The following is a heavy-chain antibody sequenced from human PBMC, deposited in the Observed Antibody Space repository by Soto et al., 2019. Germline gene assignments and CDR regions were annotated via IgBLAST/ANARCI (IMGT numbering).Heavy chain of an antibody. J-gene: IGHJ1*01. V-gene: IGHV3-48*01. CDR3: SRDLGSSWYPEYFQH. CDR2: ISSSSSTI. CDR1: GFTFSSYS. D-gene: IGHD6-13*01. Sequence: GGSLRLSCAASGFTFSSYSMNWVRQAPGKGLEWVSYISSSSSTIYYADSVKGRFTISRDNAKNSLYLQMNSLRAEDTAVYYCSRDLGSSWYPEYFQHWGQGTLVTVSS.